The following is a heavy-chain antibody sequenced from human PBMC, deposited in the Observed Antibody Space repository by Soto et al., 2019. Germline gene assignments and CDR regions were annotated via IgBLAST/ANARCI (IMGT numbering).Heavy chain of an antibody. CDR2: ISAYNGNT. D-gene: IGHD3-3*01. V-gene: IGHV1-18*04. Sequence: GASVKVSCKASGYTFTSYGISWVRQAPGQGLEWMGWISAYNGNTNYAQKLQGRVTMTTDTSTSTAYMELRSLRSDDTAVYYCARDRYYDFWSGYYGAHDYYYYGMDVWGQGTTVTV. J-gene: IGHJ6*02. CDR3: ARDRYYDFWSGYYGAHDYYYYGMDV. CDR1: GYTFTSYG.